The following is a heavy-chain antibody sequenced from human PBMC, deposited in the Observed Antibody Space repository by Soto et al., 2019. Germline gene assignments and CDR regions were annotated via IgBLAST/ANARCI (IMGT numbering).Heavy chain of an antibody. V-gene: IGHV4-30-4*01. CDR3: ARGDYDILTGLDY. Sequence: QVQLQESGPGLVKPSQTLSLTCTVSGGSISSGDYYWSWIRQPPGKGLEWIGYIYYSGSTYYNPSLKSRVTISVDTSKIQVSLKLSSVTAADTAVYYCARGDYDILTGLDYWGQGTLVTVSS. J-gene: IGHJ4*02. D-gene: IGHD3-9*01. CDR1: GGSISSGDYY. CDR2: IYYSGST.